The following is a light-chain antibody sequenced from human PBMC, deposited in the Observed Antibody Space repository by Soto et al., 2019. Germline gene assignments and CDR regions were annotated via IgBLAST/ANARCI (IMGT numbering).Light chain of an antibody. V-gene: IGKV1-5*03. CDR3: LQYPIYSLT. J-gene: IGKJ4*01. CDR1: QRISSW. CDR2: KAA. Sequence: DIQMTQSPSTLSASVGDRVTITCRASQRISSWLAWYQQQPDKAPKLLIYKAARLEGGVPSRFSGSGSVTDFTLPISSLQADVIATYYFLQYPIYSLTVGGGTK.